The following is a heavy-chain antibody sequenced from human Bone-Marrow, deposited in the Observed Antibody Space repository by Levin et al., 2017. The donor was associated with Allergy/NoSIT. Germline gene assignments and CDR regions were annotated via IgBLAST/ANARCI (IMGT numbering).Heavy chain of an antibody. CDR2: ISSSSSYI. J-gene: IGHJ3*02. D-gene: IGHD3-10*01. CDR1: GFTFSSYS. V-gene: IGHV3-21*01. Sequence: GGSLRLSCAASGFTFSSYSMNWVRQAPGKGLEWVSSISSSSSYIYYADSVKGRFTISRDNAKNSLYLQMNSLRAEDTAVYYCARGGELLGTDIWGQGTMVTVSS. CDR3: ARGGELLGTDI.